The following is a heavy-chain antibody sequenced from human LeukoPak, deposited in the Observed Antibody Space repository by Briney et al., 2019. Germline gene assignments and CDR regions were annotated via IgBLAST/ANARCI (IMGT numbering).Heavy chain of an antibody. CDR3: ARIRSGNDLDY. CDR1: GFTFGDSA. D-gene: IGHD3-10*01. J-gene: IGHJ4*02. CDR2: IRSKGYGGTI. Sequence: PGGSLRLSCTTSGFTFGDSAMTWVHQGPGKGLEWVGFIRSKGYGGTIEYAASVKGRFIISRDDSKSIAYLQMNSLKTEDTAVYYCARIRSGNDLDYWGQGTLVTVSS. V-gene: IGHV3-49*04.